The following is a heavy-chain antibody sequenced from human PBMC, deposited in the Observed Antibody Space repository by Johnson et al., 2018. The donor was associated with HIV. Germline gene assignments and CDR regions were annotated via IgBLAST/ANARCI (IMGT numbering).Heavy chain of an antibody. CDR1: GFTFSSYG. Sequence: QVQLVESGGGVVQPGGSLRLSCAASGFTFSSYGMHWVRQAPGKGLEWVAVIWYDGSNKYYANSVKGRFTISRDNSKNTLYLQMGSLRAEDMAVYYCARGNITMIVGTSYAFDIWGQGTMVTVSS. CDR3: ARGNITMIVGTSYAFDI. J-gene: IGHJ3*02. V-gene: IGHV3-33*01. CDR2: IWYDGSNK. D-gene: IGHD3-22*01.